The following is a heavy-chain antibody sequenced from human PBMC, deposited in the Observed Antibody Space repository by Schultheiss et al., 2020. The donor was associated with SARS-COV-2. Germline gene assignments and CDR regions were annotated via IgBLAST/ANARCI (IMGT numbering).Heavy chain of an antibody. CDR1: GDSVSSGSHY. Sequence: GSLRLSCTVSGDSVSSGSHYWSWIRQPPGKGLEWIGYMYYRGSTIDNPSLKSRVTISVDTSKNQFSLKLSSVTAADTAVYYCASQTYGLGSFGWFDPWGQGTLVTVSS. D-gene: IGHD3-10*01. J-gene: IGHJ5*02. V-gene: IGHV4-61*01. CDR3: ASQTYGLGSFGWFDP. CDR2: MYYRGST.